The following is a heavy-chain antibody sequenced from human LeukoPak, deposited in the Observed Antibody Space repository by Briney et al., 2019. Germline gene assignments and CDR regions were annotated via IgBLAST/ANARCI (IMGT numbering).Heavy chain of an antibody. D-gene: IGHD3-16*01. CDR2: IYSGGGT. J-gene: IGHJ4*02. CDR3: ARDRRGGGGFDY. Sequence: GGSLRLSCAASGFTVSSNYMSWVRQAPGKGLEWVSVIYSGGGTYYADSVKGRFTISRDNSKNTLYLQMNSLRAEDTAVYYCARDRRGGGGFDYWGQGTLVTVSS. V-gene: IGHV3-66*02. CDR1: GFTVSSNY.